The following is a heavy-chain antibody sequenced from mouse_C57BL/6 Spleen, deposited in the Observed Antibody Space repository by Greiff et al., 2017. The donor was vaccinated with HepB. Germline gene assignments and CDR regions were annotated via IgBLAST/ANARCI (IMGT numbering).Heavy chain of an antibody. Sequence: VKLMESGAELARPGASVKMSCKASGYTFTSYTMHWVKQRPGQGLEWIGYINPSSGYTKYNQKFKDKATLTADKSSSTAYMQLSSLTSEDSAVYYCASPGGMDYWGQGTSVTVSS. CDR1: GYTFTSYT. CDR2: INPSSGYT. J-gene: IGHJ4*01. V-gene: IGHV1-4*01. CDR3: ASPGGMDY.